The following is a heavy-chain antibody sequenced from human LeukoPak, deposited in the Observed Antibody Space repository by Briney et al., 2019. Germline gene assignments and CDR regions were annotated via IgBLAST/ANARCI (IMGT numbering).Heavy chain of an antibody. D-gene: IGHD5-24*01. V-gene: IGHV1-2*02. Sequence: ASVKVSCKASGYTFTGYYMHWVRQAPGQGLEWMGWINPNSGGTNYAQKFQGRVTMTRDTSISTAYMELSRLRSDDTAVYYCAREMKDGYNYRYYFDYWGQGTLVTVSS. J-gene: IGHJ4*02. CDR2: INPNSGGT. CDR3: AREMKDGYNYRYYFDY. CDR1: GYTFTGYY.